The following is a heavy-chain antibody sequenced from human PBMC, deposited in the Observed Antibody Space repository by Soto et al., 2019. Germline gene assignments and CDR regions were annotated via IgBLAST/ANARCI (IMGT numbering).Heavy chain of an antibody. J-gene: IGHJ5*02. D-gene: IGHD6-13*01. CDR3: AKTGQQLVLNWFDH. CDR1: GFTFSSYA. V-gene: IGHV3-23*01. Sequence: PXGSLRLSCAASGFTFSSYAMSWVRQAPGKGLEWVSAISGSGGSTYYADSVKGRFTISRDNSKNTLYLQMNSLRAEDTAVYYCAKTGQQLVLNWFDHWGQGTLVTVSS. CDR2: ISGSGGST.